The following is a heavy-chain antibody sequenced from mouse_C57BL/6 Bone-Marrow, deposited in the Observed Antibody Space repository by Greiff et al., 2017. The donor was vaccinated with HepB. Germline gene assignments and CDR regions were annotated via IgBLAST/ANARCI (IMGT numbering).Heavy chain of an antibody. CDR2: ISNLAYSI. V-gene: IGHV5-15*01. CDR1: GFTFSDYG. CDR3: ARGGRGFAY. D-gene: IGHD3-3*01. J-gene: IGHJ3*01. Sequence: EVQLVESGGGLVQPGGSLKLSCAASGFTFSDYGIAWVRQAPRKGPEWVAFISNLAYSIYYADTVTGRFTISRENAKNTLYLEMSSLRSEDTAMYYCARGGRGFAYWGQGTLVTVSA.